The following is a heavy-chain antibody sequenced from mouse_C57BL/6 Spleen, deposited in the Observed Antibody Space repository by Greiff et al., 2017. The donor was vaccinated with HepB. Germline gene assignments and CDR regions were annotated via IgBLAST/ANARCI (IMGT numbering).Heavy chain of an antibody. V-gene: IGHV1-9*01. Sequence: VQLVESGAELMKPGASVKLSCKATGYTFTGYWIEWVKQRPGHGLEWIGEILPGSGSTNYNEKFKGKATFTADTSSNTAYMQLSSLTTEDSAIYYCARRGYYGSSYNWCFDVWGTGTTVTVSS. J-gene: IGHJ1*03. D-gene: IGHD1-1*01. CDR1: GYTFTGYW. CDR3: ARRGYYGSSYNWCFDV. CDR2: ILPGSGST.